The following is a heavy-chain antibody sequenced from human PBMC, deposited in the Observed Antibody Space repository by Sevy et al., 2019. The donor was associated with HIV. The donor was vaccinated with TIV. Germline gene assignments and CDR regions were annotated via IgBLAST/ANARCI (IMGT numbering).Heavy chain of an antibody. CDR2: ISDSVGDT. J-gene: IGHJ3*02. D-gene: IGHD6-19*01. CDR1: GLSFSSYA. CDR3: AKDRRFSSGLGAFDM. V-gene: IGHV3-23*01. Sequence: GGSLRLSCAASGLSFSSYAMTWVRQVPGKGLEWVSIISDSVGDTYYADSVKGRFTISRDNSKKTLYLQMNSLRAEDTAVYYCAKDRRFSSGLGAFDMWGRGTMVTVSS.